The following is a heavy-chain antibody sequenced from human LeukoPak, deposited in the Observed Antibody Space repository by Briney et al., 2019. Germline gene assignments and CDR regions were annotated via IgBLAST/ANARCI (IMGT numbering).Heavy chain of an antibody. CDR3: ARDFREDYADY. CDR2: ISYDGSNK. V-gene: IGHV3-30*04. J-gene: IGHJ4*02. Sequence: GGSLRLSCAASGFTFSSYAMHWVRQAPGKGLEWMAVISYDGSNKYYADSVKGRFTISRDNSKNTLYLQMNSLRAEDTAVYYCARDFREDYADYWGQGTLVTVSS. CDR1: GFTFSSYA. D-gene: IGHD4-17*01.